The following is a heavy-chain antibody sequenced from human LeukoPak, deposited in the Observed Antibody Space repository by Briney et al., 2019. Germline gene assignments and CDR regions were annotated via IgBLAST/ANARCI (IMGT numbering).Heavy chain of an antibody. CDR3: ARDLSFGSLDF. CDR2: MWYDGSRE. CDR1: GFILSTHG. Sequence: GGSLRLSCAATGFILSTHGMHWARQAQGKGLEWVAGMWYDGSREDYADSVKGRFTISRDMSKNTLNLQMNSLRVEDTAMFYCARDLSFGSLDFRGQGTLVTVSS. J-gene: IGHJ4*02. V-gene: IGHV3-33*01. D-gene: IGHD1-26*01.